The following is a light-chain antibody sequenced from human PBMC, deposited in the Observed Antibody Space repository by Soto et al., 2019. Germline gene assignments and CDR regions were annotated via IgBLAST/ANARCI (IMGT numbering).Light chain of an antibody. CDR2: EVS. V-gene: IGLV2-14*01. Sequence: QSVLTQPASVSGSPGQSIPISCTGTSSDVGGYDFVSWYQHHPGKAPKLIIYEVSHRPSGVSNRFSGSKSGNTASLTISGLQAEDEADYYCSSYKSTSTYVFGTGTKVTAL. CDR3: SSYKSTSTYV. CDR1: SSDVGGYDF. J-gene: IGLJ1*01.